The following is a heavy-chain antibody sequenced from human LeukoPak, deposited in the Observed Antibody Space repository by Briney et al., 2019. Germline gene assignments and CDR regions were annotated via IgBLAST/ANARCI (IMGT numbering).Heavy chain of an antibody. J-gene: IGHJ4*02. D-gene: IGHD3-10*01. CDR1: GFTFGNYA. V-gene: IGHV3-30-3*01. CDR3: AKERDYYGSGPDY. Sequence: PGTSLRLSCAASGFTFGNYAIHCVRQAPGKGLDWVTIISSDGNNKYYSDSVKGRFTISRDNSKNTVYLQINSLRTEDTAVYYCAKERDYYGSGPDYWGQGTLVTVSS. CDR2: ISSDGNNK.